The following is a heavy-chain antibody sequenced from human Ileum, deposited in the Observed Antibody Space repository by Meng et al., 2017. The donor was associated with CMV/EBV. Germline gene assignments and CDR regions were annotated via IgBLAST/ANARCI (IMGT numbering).Heavy chain of an antibody. J-gene: IGHJ4*02. Sequence: QVQLQQWGGQVFKPSGTLSPTPTATANSFTGYPWTWIRQPPGKGPAWIVEINYRGSIHYNPSLESRVTISLDMPTNQLSMKLNSVTAADTAVYYCVRGNWVSDFWGQGTLVTVSS. CDR1: ANSFTGYP. CDR2: INYRGSI. D-gene: IGHD7-27*01. V-gene: IGHV4-34*01. CDR3: VRGNWVSDF.